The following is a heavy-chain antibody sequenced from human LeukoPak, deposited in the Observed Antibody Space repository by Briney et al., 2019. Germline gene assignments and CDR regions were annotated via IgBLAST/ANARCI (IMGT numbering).Heavy chain of an antibody. J-gene: IGHJ6*03. CDR1: GGSINSGNYY. CDR2: IYHTETT. CDR3: ARADLGGARDGLFWGPKHAGVFSFNMDV. Sequence: SQTLSLTCSVSGGSINSGNYYWTWIRQPPGKGLDWIGYIYHTETTYYNPSLKSRVTISIDRSKNQFSLTLRSVTAADTAIYYCARADLGGARDGLFWGPKHAGVFSFNMDVWGKGTAVTVSS. V-gene: IGHV4-30-2*01. D-gene: IGHD5-24*01.